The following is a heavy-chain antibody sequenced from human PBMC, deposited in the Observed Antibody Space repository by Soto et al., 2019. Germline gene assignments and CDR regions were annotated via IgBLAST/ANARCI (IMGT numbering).Heavy chain of an antibody. Sequence: EVQLLESGGGLVQPGGSLRLSCAASGFTFSSYAMSWVRQAPGKGLEWVSAISGSGGSTYYADSVKGRFTISRDNSKNTLYLQMNSLRAEDTAVYYCAKDSKPFGGTLWSADYWGQGTLVTVSS. CDR3: AKDSKPFGGTLWSADY. CDR1: GFTFSSYA. CDR2: ISGSGGST. J-gene: IGHJ4*02. V-gene: IGHV3-23*01. D-gene: IGHD3-16*01.